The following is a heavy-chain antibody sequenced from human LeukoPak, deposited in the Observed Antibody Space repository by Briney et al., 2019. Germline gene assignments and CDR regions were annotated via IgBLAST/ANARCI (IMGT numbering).Heavy chain of an antibody. J-gene: IGHJ6*03. CDR1: GFTFSSYW. Sequence: GGSLRLSCAASGFTFSSYWMSWVRQAPGKGLEWVANIKQDGSEKYYVDSVKGRFTISRDNAKNSLYLQMNSLRAEDTAVYYCAKRGAYYYDSSYYYYYYMDVWGKGTTVTVSS. CDR2: IKQDGSEK. CDR3: AKRGAYYYDSSYYYYYYMDV. D-gene: IGHD3-22*01. V-gene: IGHV3-7*01.